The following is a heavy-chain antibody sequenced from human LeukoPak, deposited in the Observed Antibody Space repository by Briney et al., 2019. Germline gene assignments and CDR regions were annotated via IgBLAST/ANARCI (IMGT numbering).Heavy chain of an antibody. CDR1: GSTFTSYD. J-gene: IGHJ4*02. Sequence: ASVKVSCKASGSTFTSYDINWVRQATGQGLEWMGWMNPNSGNTGYAQKFQGRVTITRNTSISTAYMELSSLRSEDTAVYYCARGLRIRGVIIGYWGQGTLVTVSS. D-gene: IGHD3-10*01. CDR2: MNPNSGNT. V-gene: IGHV1-8*03. CDR3: ARGLRIRGVIIGY.